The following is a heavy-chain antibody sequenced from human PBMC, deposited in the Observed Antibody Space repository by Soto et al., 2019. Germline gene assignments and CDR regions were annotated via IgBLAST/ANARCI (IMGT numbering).Heavy chain of an antibody. J-gene: IGHJ6*02. CDR1: GFTFSSYS. CDR3: ARDDWERGYSYGSYYYGMDV. Sequence: WGSLRLSCAASGFTFSSYSINFFRHSPFKWLEWVPYISSSSTIYYADSVKGRFTISRDNAKNSLYLQMNSLRDEDTAVYYCARDDWERGYSYGSYYYGMDVWGQGTTVTVSS. CDR2: ISSSSTI. D-gene: IGHD5-18*01. V-gene: IGHV3-48*02.